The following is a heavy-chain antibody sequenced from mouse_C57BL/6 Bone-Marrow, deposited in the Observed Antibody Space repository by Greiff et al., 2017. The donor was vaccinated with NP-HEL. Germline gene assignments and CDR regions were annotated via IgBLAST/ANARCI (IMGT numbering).Heavy chain of an antibody. CDR1: GFTFSDYY. Sequence: EVKLVESEGGLVQPGSSMKLSCTASGFTFSDYYMAWVRQVPEKGLEWVANINYDGSSTYYLDSLKSRFLISRDNAKNILYLQMSSLKSEDTATYYCARSSITTVVAHFDYWGQGTTLTVSS. CDR2: INYDGSST. D-gene: IGHD1-1*01. CDR3: ARSSITTVVAHFDY. V-gene: IGHV5-16*01. J-gene: IGHJ2*01.